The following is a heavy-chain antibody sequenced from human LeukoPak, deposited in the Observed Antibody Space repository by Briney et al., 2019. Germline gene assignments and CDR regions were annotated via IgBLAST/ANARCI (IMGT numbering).Heavy chain of an antibody. CDR2: TYHSGST. V-gene: IGHV4-38-2*01. CDR1: GYSISSGYY. CDR3: ARHSNSLSTSWWLGKHWFDP. D-gene: IGHD2-2*01. J-gene: IGHJ5*02. Sequence: SETLSLTCAVSGYSISSGYYWGWIRQPPGKGLEWIGSTYHSGSTYYNPSLKSRVTISVATSKHQFCLKLSSVTAADEAVYYCARHSNSLSTSWWLGKHWFDPWGEGTLVTVST.